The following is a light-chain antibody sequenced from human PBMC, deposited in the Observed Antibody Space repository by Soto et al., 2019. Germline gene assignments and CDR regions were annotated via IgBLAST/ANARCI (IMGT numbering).Light chain of an antibody. V-gene: IGLV2-8*01. Sequence: QSALTQPPSASGSPGQSVTISCTGTSSDVGGYNYVSWYQQHPGKAPKLMIYEVSKRPSGVPDRFSGSKSGNTASLTVSGLQAEDEADYYCSSYAGHNNLGVFGTRTKLTVL. CDR3: SSYAGHNNLGV. CDR2: EVS. J-gene: IGLJ1*01. CDR1: SSDVGGYNY.